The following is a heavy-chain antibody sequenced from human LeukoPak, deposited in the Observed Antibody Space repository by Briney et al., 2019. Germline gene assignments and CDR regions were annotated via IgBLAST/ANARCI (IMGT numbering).Heavy chain of an antibody. J-gene: IGHJ3*02. CDR1: GFTFSSYS. CDR3: ARDKSILWFGELSNGGAFDI. Sequence: GGSLRFSCAASGFTFSSYSMNWVRQAPGKGLGWVSYISSSSSTIYYADSVKGRFTISRDNAKNSLYLQMNSLRDEDTAVYYCARDKSILWFGELSNGGAFDIWGQGTMVTVSS. D-gene: IGHD3-10*01. V-gene: IGHV3-48*02. CDR2: ISSSSSTI.